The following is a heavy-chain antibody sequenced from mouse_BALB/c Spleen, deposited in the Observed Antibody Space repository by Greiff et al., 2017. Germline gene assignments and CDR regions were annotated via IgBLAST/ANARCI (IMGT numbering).Heavy chain of an antibody. D-gene: IGHD1-1*01. CDR3: ARIGYGSSYYAMDY. V-gene: IGHV1-39*01. CDR1: GYSFTGYN. J-gene: IGHJ4*01. Sequence: EVQGVESGPELEKPGASVKISCKASGYSFTGYNMNWVKQSNGKSLEWIGNIDPYYGGTSYNQKFKGKATLTVDKSSSTAYMQLKSLTSEDSAVYYCARIGYGSSYYAMDYWGQGTSVTVSS. CDR2: IDPYYGGT.